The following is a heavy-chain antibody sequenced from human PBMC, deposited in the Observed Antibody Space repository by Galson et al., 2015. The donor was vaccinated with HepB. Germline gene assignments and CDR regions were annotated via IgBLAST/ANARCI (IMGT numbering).Heavy chain of an antibody. V-gene: IGHV4-34*01. D-gene: IGHD2-2*01. Sequence: TLSLTCAVYGGSFRGYYWRWIRPPPGKGLEWIGEINHSGNTNYNPSLKSRVTISVDTSKNQFSLKLSSVTAADTAVYYCARSLVVPAAIRAFDIWGQGTMVTVSS. CDR3: ARSLVVPAAIRAFDI. CDR1: GGSFRGYY. J-gene: IGHJ3*02. CDR2: INHSGNT.